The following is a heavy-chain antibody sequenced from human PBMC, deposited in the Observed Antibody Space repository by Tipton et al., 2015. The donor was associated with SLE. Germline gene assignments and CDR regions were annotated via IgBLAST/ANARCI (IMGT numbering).Heavy chain of an antibody. CDR2: INHSGST. CDR3: ARGPSIISRLDY. CDR1: GGSFSGYY. Sequence: TLSLTCAVYGGSFSGYYWSWIRQPPGKGLEWIGEINHSGSTNYNLSLKSRVTISVDTSKNQFSLKLSSVTAADTAVYYCARGPSIISRLDYWGQGTLVTVSS. V-gene: IGHV4-34*01. J-gene: IGHJ4*02.